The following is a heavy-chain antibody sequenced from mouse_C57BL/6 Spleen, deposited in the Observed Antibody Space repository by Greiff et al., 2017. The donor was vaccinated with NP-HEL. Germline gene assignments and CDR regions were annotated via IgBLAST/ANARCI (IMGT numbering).Heavy chain of an antibody. J-gene: IGHJ3*01. CDR3: APQDGYSNWCAY. CDR1: GYTFTDYY. D-gene: IGHD2-5*01. Sequence: VQLQQSGPELVKPGASVKISCKASGYTFTDYYMNWVKQSHGKSLEWIGDINPNNGGTSYNQKFKGKATLTVDKSSSPAYMELRSRTSEDSAVYYCAPQDGYSNWCAYWGQGTLVTVSA. CDR2: INPNNGGT. V-gene: IGHV1-26*01.